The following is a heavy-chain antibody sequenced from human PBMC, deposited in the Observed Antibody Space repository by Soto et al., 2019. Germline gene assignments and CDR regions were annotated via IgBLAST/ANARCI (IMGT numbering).Heavy chain of an antibody. V-gene: IGHV4-34*01. CDR3: ARLASGWQYYYFDF. D-gene: IGHD6-19*01. J-gene: IGHJ2*01. CDR2: INHSGST. Sequence: PSETLSLTCAVYGGSFSGYYWSWIRQPPGKGLEWIGEINHSGSTNYNPSLTRRATLSVDTSKNQLSLKLTSVTAADTAVYHCARLASGWQYYYFDFWGRGTPVTVSS. CDR1: GGSFSGYY.